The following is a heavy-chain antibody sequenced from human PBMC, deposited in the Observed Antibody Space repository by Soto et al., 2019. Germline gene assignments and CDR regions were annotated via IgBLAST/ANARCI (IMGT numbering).Heavy chain of an antibody. V-gene: IGHV3-21*01. CDR1: GFTFSSYS. CDR2: ISSSSSYI. J-gene: IGHJ6*02. Sequence: GGSLRLSCAASGFTFSSYSMNWVRQAPGKGLEWVSSISSSSSYIYYADSVKGRFTISRDNAKNSLYLQMNSLRAEDTAVYYCARDIVVVVAATGNYYYYYYGMDVWGQGTTVTV. CDR3: ARDIVVVVAATGNYYYYYYGMDV. D-gene: IGHD2-15*01.